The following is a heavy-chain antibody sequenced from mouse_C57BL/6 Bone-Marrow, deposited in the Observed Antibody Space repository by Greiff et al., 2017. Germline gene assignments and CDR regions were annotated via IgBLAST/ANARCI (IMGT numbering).Heavy chain of an antibody. Sequence: EVQGVESGGGLVKPGGSLKLSCAASGFTFSSYAMSWVRQTPEKRLEWVATISAGGGYTNYPDNVKGRFTFSRDNATNNLYLQLSHLKSDDTARYNCGRDRKGFAYWGQGTLLTVSA. V-gene: IGHV5-4*01. CDR3: GRDRKGFAY. CDR1: GFTFSSYA. J-gene: IGHJ3*01. CDR2: ISAGGGYT.